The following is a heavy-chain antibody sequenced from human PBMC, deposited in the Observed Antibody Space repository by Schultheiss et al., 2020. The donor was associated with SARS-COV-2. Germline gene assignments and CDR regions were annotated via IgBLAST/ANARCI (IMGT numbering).Heavy chain of an antibody. Sequence: SETLSLTCAVYGGSFSGYYWSWIRQPPGKGLEWIGEINHSGSTNYNPSLKSRVTISVDTSKNQFSLKLSSVTAADTAVYYCARLTGEGRDGYHYFDYWGQGTLVTVSS. J-gene: IGHJ4*02. D-gene: IGHD5-24*01. CDR2: INHSGST. CDR3: ARLTGEGRDGYHYFDY. V-gene: IGHV4-34*01. CDR1: GGSFSGYY.